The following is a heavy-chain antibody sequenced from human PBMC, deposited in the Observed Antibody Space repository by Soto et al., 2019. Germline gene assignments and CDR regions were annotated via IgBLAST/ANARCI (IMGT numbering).Heavy chain of an antibody. Sequence: SVKVSCKASGGTFSSYAISWVRQAPGQGLEWMGGIIPIFGTANYAQKFQGRVTITADESTSTAYMELSSLRSEDTAVYYCARVKDYDDSSGGFSWFDSWGQGTLVTVAS. D-gene: IGHD3-22*01. CDR2: IIPIFGTA. CDR1: GGTFSSYA. CDR3: ARVKDYDDSSGGFSWFDS. J-gene: IGHJ5*01. V-gene: IGHV1-69*13.